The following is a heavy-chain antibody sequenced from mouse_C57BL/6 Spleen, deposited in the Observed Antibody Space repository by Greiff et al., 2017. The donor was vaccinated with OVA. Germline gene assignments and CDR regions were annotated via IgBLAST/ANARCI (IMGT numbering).Heavy chain of an antibody. V-gene: IGHV1-75*01. CDR3: ARRNYYGSDAMDY. CDR1: GYTFTDYY. D-gene: IGHD1-1*01. Sequence: VHLVESGPELVKPGASVKISCKASGYTFTDYYINWVKQRPGQGLEWIGWIFPGSGSTYYNEKFKGKATLTVDKSSSTAYMLLSSLTSEDSAVYFCARRNYYGSDAMDYWGQGTSVTVSS. CDR2: IFPGSGST. J-gene: IGHJ4*01.